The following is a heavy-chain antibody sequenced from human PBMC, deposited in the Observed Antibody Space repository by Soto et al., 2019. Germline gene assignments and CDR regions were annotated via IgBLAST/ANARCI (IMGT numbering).Heavy chain of an antibody. Sequence: QVQLQESRPGLVKPSQTLSLTCTVSGDSISSGDSYWSWIRQSPEKGLEWIGYIYFSGSTYYNPSLKSRVAMSVDTSKNQFSLRLCSVTAAYTAVYYCAREAPASRIRGGFEYWGQGTLVTVSS. J-gene: IGHJ4*02. D-gene: IGHD6-13*01. CDR2: IYFSGST. CDR3: AREAPASRIRGGFEY. CDR1: GDSISSGDSY. V-gene: IGHV4-30-4*01.